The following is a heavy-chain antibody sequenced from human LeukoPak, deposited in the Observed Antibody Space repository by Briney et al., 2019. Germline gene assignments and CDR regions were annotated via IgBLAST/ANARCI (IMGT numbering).Heavy chain of an antibody. CDR2: ISAYNGNT. D-gene: IGHD3-9*01. V-gene: IGHV1-18*01. CDR3: ARSFGLRYFDWLNYYYYGMDV. J-gene: IGHJ6*02. CDR1: GYTFTSYG. Sequence: ASVTVSCKASGYTFTSYGISWVRQAPGQGLEWMGWISAYNGNTNYARKLQGRVTMTTDTSTSTAYMELRSLRSDDTAVYYCARSFGLRYFDWLNYYYYGMDVWGQGTTVTVSS.